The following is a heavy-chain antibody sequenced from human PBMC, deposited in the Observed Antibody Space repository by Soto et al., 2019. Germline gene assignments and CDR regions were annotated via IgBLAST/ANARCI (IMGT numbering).Heavy chain of an antibody. CDR2: GSVSGGGT. D-gene: IGHD4-17*01. CDR1: GGSISSNA. V-gene: IGHV3-23*01. CDR3: SRDASGTMTRVTTRPDL. J-gene: IGHJ5*02. Sequence: AESLSLSCTASGGSISSNAFSWVRHAPGTGLEWVSAGSVSGGGTYYADPAKSRCTITRDNAKNSLSPQMHSPRAAAAAAYYCSRDASGTMTRVTTRPDLWGQGTLVTVSS.